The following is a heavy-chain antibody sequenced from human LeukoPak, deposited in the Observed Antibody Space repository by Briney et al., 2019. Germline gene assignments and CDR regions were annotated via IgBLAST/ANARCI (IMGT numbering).Heavy chain of an antibody. CDR1: GFTFSSYA. CDR3: ARDRSRAPDYDFWSGLGV. V-gene: IGHV3-30-3*01. D-gene: IGHD3-3*01. CDR2: ISYDGSNK. J-gene: IGHJ6*04. Sequence: GRSLRLSCAASGFTFSSYAMHWVRQAPGKGLEWVAVISYDGSNKYYADSVKGRFTISRDNSKNTLYLQMNSLRAEDTAVYYCARDRSRAPDYDFWSGLGVWGKGTTVTVSS.